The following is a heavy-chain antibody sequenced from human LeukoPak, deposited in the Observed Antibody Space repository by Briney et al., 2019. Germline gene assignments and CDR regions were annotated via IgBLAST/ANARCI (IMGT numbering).Heavy chain of an antibody. Sequence: GGSLRLSCAASGFTFSSYAMSWVRQAPGKGLEWVSAISGSGGSTYYADSVKGRFTISRDNSKNTLYLQMNSLGAEDTAVYYCAKSVMLTFGGVIGAFDIWGQGTMVTVSS. J-gene: IGHJ3*02. D-gene: IGHD3-16*02. CDR3: AKSVMLTFGGVIGAFDI. CDR1: GFTFSSYA. CDR2: ISGSGGST. V-gene: IGHV3-23*01.